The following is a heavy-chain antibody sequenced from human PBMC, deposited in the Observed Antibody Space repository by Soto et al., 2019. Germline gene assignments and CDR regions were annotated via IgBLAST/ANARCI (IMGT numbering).Heavy chain of an antibody. Sequence: SETLSLTCTVSGGSISSAYWSWIRQPPGKGLEWIGYIYYSGTTNYSPSLKSRVTISVDTSKNQFSLRLSSVTAADSAVYYCARDNYGDYFATYASIWGQGTMVTVSS. J-gene: IGHJ3*02. CDR1: GGSISSAY. CDR3: ARDNYGDYFATYASI. V-gene: IGHV4-59*01. D-gene: IGHD4-17*01. CDR2: IYYSGTT.